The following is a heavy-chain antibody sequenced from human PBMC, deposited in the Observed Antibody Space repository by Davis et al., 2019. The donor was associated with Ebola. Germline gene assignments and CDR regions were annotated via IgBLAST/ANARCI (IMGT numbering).Heavy chain of an antibody. D-gene: IGHD3-22*01. CDR3: AKDQHYYDSSGYYSDAFDI. J-gene: IGHJ3*02. CDR1: GFTVSSNY. CDR2: ITSSGSYT. V-gene: IGHV3-11*06. Sequence: GESLKISCAASGFTVSSNYMSWVRQAPGKGLEWISYITSSGSYTNYADSVKGRFTISRDNSKNTLYLQMNSLRAEDTAVYYCAKDQHYYDSSGYYSDAFDIWGQGTMVTVSS.